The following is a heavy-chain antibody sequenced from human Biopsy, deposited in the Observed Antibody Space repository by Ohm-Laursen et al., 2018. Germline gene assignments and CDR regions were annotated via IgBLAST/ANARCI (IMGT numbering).Heavy chain of an antibody. Sequence: SETLSLTCTVSGDSVTKYYWNWIRQPPGKGLEWIGHIYYSVMTNYNPSLQSRVSISVDTSRNQVSLTLSSLTAADTAVYYCARGSNDFGGLYFPRWGQGTLLTVSS. V-gene: IGHV4-59*02. D-gene: IGHD4-23*01. CDR3: ARGSNDFGGLYFPR. CDR1: GDSVTKYY. J-gene: IGHJ4*02. CDR2: IYYSVMT.